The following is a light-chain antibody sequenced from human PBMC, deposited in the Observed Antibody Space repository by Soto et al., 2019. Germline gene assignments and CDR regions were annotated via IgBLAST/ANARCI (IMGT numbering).Light chain of an antibody. CDR3: QQSDTYPLT. Sequence: EIQMTQSPSTLSASVGDRVTITCRASQSIGTWLAWYQHRPGKAPSLLIYDASTLRSGVPSRFSGSGSGTEFTLTISSLQADDFATYYCQQSDTYPLTFGQGTRLDIK. CDR2: DAS. J-gene: IGKJ5*01. V-gene: IGKV1-5*01. CDR1: QSIGTW.